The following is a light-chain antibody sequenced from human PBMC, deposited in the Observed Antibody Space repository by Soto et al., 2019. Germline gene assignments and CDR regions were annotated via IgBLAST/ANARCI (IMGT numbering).Light chain of an antibody. CDR2: GVK. V-gene: IGLV2-14*01. J-gene: IGLJ1*01. CDR3: SSYATSYFDV. CDR1: GRDIGAYNY. Sequence: QSVLTQPASVSGSPGQSITISCTGSGRDIGAYNYVSWYQQHPGKAPKLIIYGVKNRPSGVSNRFSASKSAFTASLTISGLQAEDEADYYCSSYATSYFDVFGRGTKVTVL.